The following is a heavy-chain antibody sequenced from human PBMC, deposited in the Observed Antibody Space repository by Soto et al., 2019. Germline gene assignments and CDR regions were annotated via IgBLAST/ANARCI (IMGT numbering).Heavy chain of an antibody. CDR3: ARGQRSPVY. CDR2: ITTSGGGT. J-gene: IGHJ4*02. CDR1: GSTFSSFG. Sequence: GGSLRLSCAGSGSTFSSFGMSWVRQAPGKGLEWVSIITTSGGGTYYADSVKGRFTISRDDSKNTLYLQMSSLRVEDTAVYYCARGQRSPVYWGQGTLVTVSS. D-gene: IGHD3-16*01. V-gene: IGHV3-23*01.